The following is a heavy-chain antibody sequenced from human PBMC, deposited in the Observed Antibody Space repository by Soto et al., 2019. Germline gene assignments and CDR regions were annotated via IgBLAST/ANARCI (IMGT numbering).Heavy chain of an antibody. V-gene: IGHV1-24*01. CDR2: FDPEDGET. CDR3: ATLPSMTTVFPNWFDP. Sequence: ASVKVSCKVSGYTLTELSMHWVRQAPGKGLEWRGGFDPEDGETIYAQKFQGRVTMTEDTSTDTADMELSSLRSEDTAVYYCATLPSMTTVFPNWFDPWGQGTLVTVSS. J-gene: IGHJ5*02. CDR1: GYTLTELS. D-gene: IGHD4-4*01.